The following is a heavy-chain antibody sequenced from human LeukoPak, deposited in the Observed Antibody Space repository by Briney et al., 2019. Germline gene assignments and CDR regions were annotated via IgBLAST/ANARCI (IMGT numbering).Heavy chain of an antibody. Sequence: PSETLSLTCDVSGYFVSSAYYWGWIRQSPGKGLEWIGNIYSTGSTYYNPSLQSRVTTSVDASKNQFSLRLSSLTSADRAVYYCASRTTVTNALSFDFWGQGILVTVSS. V-gene: IGHV4-38-2*01. CDR2: IYSTGST. D-gene: IGHD4-11*01. J-gene: IGHJ4*02. CDR3: ASRTTVTNALSFDF. CDR1: GYFVSSAYY.